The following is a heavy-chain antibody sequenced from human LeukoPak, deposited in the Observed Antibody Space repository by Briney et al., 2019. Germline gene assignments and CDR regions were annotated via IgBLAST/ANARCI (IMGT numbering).Heavy chain of an antibody. CDR2: INPNNGGT. Sequence: GASVKVSCKASGYTFTGYYTHWVRQAPGQGLEWMGWINPNNGGTNYAQKFQGRVTMTRDTSISTAYMELSRLRSDDTAVYYCARVGGGYNYHFDYWGQGTLVTVSS. D-gene: IGHD5-24*01. V-gene: IGHV1-2*02. CDR3: ARVGGGYNYHFDY. CDR1: GYTFTGYY. J-gene: IGHJ4*02.